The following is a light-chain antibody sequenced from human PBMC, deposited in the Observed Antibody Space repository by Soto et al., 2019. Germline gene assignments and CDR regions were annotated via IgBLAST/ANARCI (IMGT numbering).Light chain of an antibody. CDR3: QQRSNWPPEST. V-gene: IGKV3D-20*02. CDR2: GAS. CDR1: QSVTSNY. Sequence: PGERATLSCGASQSVTSNYLAWYQQKPGQAPRLLIFGASIRVKGIPDRFIGSGSGTDFTLTISRLEPEDFAVYYCQQRSNWPPESTFGQGTRLEIK. J-gene: IGKJ5*01.